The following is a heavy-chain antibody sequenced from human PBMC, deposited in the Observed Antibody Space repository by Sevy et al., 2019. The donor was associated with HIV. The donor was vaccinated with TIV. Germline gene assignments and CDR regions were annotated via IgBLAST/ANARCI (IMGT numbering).Heavy chain of an antibody. V-gene: IGHV3-7*01. CDR3: ARDRSWIQLWSGDY. Sequence: GGSLRLSCAASGFTFSSYWMSWVRQAPGKGLEWVANIKQDGSEKYYVDSVKGRFTISRDNATNSLYLQMNSLRAEDTAVYYCARDRSWIQLWSGDYWGQGTLVTVSS. J-gene: IGHJ4*02. CDR1: GFTFSSYW. CDR2: IKQDGSEK. D-gene: IGHD5-18*01.